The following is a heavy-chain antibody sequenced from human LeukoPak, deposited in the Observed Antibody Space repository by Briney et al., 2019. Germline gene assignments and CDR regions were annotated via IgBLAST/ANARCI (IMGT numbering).Heavy chain of an antibody. D-gene: IGHD3-16*02. CDR2: IYHSGIT. CDR1: GYSISSGYY. Sequence: SETLSLTCTVSGYSISSGYYWGWIRQPPGKGLEWIGSIYHSGITYYNPSLKSRVTISVDTSKNQFSLKLSSVTAADTAVYYCARLVAHTKFFDYWGQGTLVTVSS. V-gene: IGHV4-38-2*02. CDR3: ARLVAHTKFFDY. J-gene: IGHJ4*02.